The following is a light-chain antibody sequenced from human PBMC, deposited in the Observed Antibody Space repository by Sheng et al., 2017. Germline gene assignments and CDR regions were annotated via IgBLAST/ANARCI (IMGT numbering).Light chain of an antibody. CDR3: QQYKSDQNT. V-gene: IGKV1-5*03. J-gene: IGKJ2*01. CDR2: KAS. CDR1: QSINNW. Sequence: DIQMTQSPSTLSASVGDRVTITCRASQSINNWLAWYQQKPGKAPKLLIYKASSLESGVPSRFSGSGSGTEFTLTINSLQPDDLATYYCQQYKSDQNTFGQGTKAGDQT.